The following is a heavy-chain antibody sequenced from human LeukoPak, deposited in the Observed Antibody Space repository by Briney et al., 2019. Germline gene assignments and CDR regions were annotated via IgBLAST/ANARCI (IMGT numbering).Heavy chain of an antibody. Sequence: SETLSLTCAVYGGSFSGYYWSWIRQPPGKGLEWIGEINHSGSTSYNPSLKSRVTISVDTSKNQFSLKLSSVTAADTAVYYCARDGRAAVSLDAFDIWGQGTMVTVSS. D-gene: IGHD6-13*01. CDR3: ARDGRAAVSLDAFDI. CDR2: INHSGST. CDR1: GGSFSGYY. J-gene: IGHJ3*02. V-gene: IGHV4-34*09.